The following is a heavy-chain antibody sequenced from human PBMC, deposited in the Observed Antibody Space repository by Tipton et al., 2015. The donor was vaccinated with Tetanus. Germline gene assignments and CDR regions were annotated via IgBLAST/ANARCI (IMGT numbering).Heavy chain of an antibody. CDR2: ISGYNGNT. CDR3: ARDYFGSGSNYYFDY. Sequence: QVQLVQSGAEVKKPGASVKVSCKASGYTFTRYGLTWVRQAPGQGPEWMGWISGYNGNTNYAPKFQGRVTMTTDTTTNTAYMELRSLRSDDTAVYYGARDYFGSGSNYYFDYWGQGSQVSVSS. CDR1: GYTFTRYG. D-gene: IGHD3-10*01. J-gene: IGHJ4*02. V-gene: IGHV1-18*01.